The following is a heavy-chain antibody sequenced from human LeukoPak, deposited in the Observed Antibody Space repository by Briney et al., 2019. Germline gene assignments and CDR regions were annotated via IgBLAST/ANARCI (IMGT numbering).Heavy chain of an antibody. D-gene: IGHD6-19*01. CDR1: GFAFSTYL. CDR3: ARDEGDQWQPLDY. V-gene: IGHV3-74*01. J-gene: IGHJ4*02. Sequence: GGSLRLSCAASGFAFSTYLMHWVRQAPGKGLVWVSRINSDGSSIIYADSVKGRFTISRDDAKNTLYLQMNSLRVDDTAVYYCARDEGDQWQPLDYWGQGTLVTVSS. CDR2: INSDGSSI.